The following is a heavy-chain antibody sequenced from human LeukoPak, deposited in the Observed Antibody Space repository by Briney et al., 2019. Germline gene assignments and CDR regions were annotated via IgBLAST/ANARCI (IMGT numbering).Heavy chain of an antibody. CDR1: GFTFSDYY. CDR2: ISSSGSTI. D-gene: IGHD4-23*01. CDR3: AKDLAYGGNPGAFDI. Sequence: GGSLRLSCAASGFTFSDYYMSWIRQAPGKGLEWVSYISSSGSTIYYADSVKGRFTISRDNAKNSLYLQMNSLRAEDTAVYYCAKDLAYGGNPGAFDIWGQGTMVTVSS. V-gene: IGHV3-11*01. J-gene: IGHJ3*02.